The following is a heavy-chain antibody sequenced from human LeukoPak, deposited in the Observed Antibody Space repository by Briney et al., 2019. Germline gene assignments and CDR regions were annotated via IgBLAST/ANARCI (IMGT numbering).Heavy chain of an antibody. V-gene: IGHV4-31*11. CDR1: GGSISSGGYY. D-gene: IGHD6-19*01. CDR3: ARDRGSSGWYSWFDP. Sequence: KTSETLSLTCAVSGGSISSGGYYWSWIRQHPGKGLEWIGYIYYSGSTYYNPSLKSRVTISVDTSKNQFSLKLSSVTAADTAVYYCARDRGSSGWYSWFDPWGQGTLVTVSS. J-gene: IGHJ5*02. CDR2: IYYSGST.